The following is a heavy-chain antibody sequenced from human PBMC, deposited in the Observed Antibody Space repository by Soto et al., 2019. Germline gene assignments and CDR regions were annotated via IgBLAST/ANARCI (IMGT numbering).Heavy chain of an antibody. D-gene: IGHD6-19*01. CDR1: GGTFSSYA. J-gene: IGHJ6*02. V-gene: IGHV1-69*12. CDR3: ARAVAGGVYYYYGMDV. CDR2: IIPIFGTA. Sequence: QVQLVQSGAEVKKPGSSVKVSCKASGGTFSSYAINWVRQAPGQGLEWMGGIIPIFGTADYAQKFQVRVTITADESTSTAYMELSSLRSEDTAVYYCARAVAGGVYYYYGMDVWGQGTTVTVSS.